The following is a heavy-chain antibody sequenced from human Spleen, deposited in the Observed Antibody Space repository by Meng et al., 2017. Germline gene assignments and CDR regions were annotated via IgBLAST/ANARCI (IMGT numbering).Heavy chain of an antibody. CDR2: ISSYNGNT. CDR1: GYTFTTHG. V-gene: IGHV1-18*01. Sequence: ASVKVSCKASGYTFTTHGITWVRQAPGQGLERMGWISSYNGNTNYAQRLQDRVTLTTDTTTSTGYMEMTSLRSDDTAVYYCGRVSGSGNYMDYWGQGTLVTVSS. D-gene: IGHD3-10*01. CDR3: GRVSGSGNYMDY. J-gene: IGHJ4*02.